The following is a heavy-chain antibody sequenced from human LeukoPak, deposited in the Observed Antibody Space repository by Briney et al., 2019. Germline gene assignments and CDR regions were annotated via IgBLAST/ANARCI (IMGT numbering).Heavy chain of an antibody. CDR3: ARVPRSYYYYYYMDV. CDR1: GYTFTSYG. CDR2: ISAYNGNT. J-gene: IGHJ6*03. V-gene: IGHV1-18*01. Sequence: ASVKVSCKASGYTFTSYGISWVRQAPGQGLEWMGWISAYNGNTNYAQKLQGRVSMTTDTSTSTAYMELRSLRSDDTAVYYCARVPRSYYYYYYMDVRGKGTTVTVSS.